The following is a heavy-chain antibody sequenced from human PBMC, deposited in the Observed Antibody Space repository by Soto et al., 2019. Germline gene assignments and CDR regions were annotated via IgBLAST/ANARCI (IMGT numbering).Heavy chain of an antibody. CDR1: GFTFSSYG. CDR2: ISYDGSNK. Sequence: GGSLRLSCAASGFTFSSYGMHWVRQAPGKGLEWVAVISYDGSNKYYADSVKGRFTISRDNSKNTLYLQMNSLRAEDTAVYYCAKVPKYSSSWYYWFDPWGQGTLVTVSS. D-gene: IGHD6-13*01. V-gene: IGHV3-30*18. J-gene: IGHJ5*02. CDR3: AKVPKYSSSWYYWFDP.